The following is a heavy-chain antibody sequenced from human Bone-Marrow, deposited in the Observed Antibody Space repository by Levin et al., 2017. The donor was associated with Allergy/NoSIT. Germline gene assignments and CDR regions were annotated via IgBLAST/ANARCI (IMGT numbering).Heavy chain of an antibody. V-gene: IGHV4-59*01. J-gene: IGHJ3*02. Sequence: SQTLSLTCTVSGGSISSYYWSWIRQPPGKGLEWIGYIYYSGSTNYNPSLKSRVTISVDTSNNQFSLKLSSVTAADTAVYYCARDNGSYYSDAFDIWGQGTMVTVSS. CDR1: GGSISSYY. CDR2: IYYSGST. CDR3: ARDNGSYYSDAFDI. D-gene: IGHD1-26*01.